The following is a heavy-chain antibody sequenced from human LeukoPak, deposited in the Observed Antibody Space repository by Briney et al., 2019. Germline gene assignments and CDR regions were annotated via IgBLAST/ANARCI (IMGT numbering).Heavy chain of an antibody. D-gene: IGHD6-6*01. J-gene: IGHJ4*02. CDR3: ATIENYYSSSSTDY. V-gene: IGHV3-23*01. CDR2: ISGSGGST. CDR1: GFTFSSYA. Sequence: GGSLRLSCAASGFTFSSYAMSWVRQAPGKGLEWVSAISGSGGSTYYADSVKGRFTISRDNSKNTLYLQMNSLRAEDTAVYYCATIENYYSSSSTDYWGQGTLVTVSS.